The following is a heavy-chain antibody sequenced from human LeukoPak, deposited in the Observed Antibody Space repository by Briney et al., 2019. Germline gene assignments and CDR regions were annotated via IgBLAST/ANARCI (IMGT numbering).Heavy chain of an antibody. CDR2: INHRGST. CDR1: GGSFSGYY. D-gene: IGHD2-15*01. Sequence: SETLSLTCAVYGGSFSGYYWSWIRQPPGKGLEWIGEINHRGSTNYNPSLKSRATISVDTSNNQFSLKLLSLPPTHPAVVYCARDRYCSGGSCAYDAFDIWGQGTMVTVSS. J-gene: IGHJ3*02. V-gene: IGHV4-34*01. CDR3: ARDRYCSGGSCAYDAFDI.